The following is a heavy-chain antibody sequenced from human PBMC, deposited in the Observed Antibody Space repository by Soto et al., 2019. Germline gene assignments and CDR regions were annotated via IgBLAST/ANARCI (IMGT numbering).Heavy chain of an antibody. CDR2: TYYRSKWYN. Sequence: SRTLSLACAISGDSVSSNSAAWNWIRQSPSRGLEWLGRTYYRSKWYNDYAGSVKSRITINPDTSKNKFSLQLNSVTPEDTAVYYCARDTGNWNDWFDPWGQGTLVTVSS. CDR3: ARDTGNWNDWFDP. CDR1: GDSVSSNSAA. D-gene: IGHD1-20*01. V-gene: IGHV6-1*01. J-gene: IGHJ5*02.